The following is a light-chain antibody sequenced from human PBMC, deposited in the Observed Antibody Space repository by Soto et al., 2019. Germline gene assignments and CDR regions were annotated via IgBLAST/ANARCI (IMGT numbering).Light chain of an antibody. CDR3: QHYNGWPPLIT. CDR1: QNVGSRY. J-gene: IGKJ5*01. Sequence: EIVLTQSPGTLSLSPGERATLSCRASQNVGSRYLAWYQQKPGQAPRLLIYGTSNRATGIPDRFSGSGSGTDFSLTISSLEPGDLAVYYCQHYNGWPPLITFGQGTRLEIK. V-gene: IGKV3-20*01. CDR2: GTS.